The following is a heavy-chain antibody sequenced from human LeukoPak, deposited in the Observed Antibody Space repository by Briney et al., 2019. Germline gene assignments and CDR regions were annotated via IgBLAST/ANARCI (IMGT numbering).Heavy chain of an antibody. CDR2: IYNSEST. J-gene: IGHJ2*01. CDR3: ARALLRYDSSSRSLHWYFDL. V-gene: IGHV4-59*01. CDR1: GGSISSYY. D-gene: IGHD3-22*01. Sequence: PSETLSLTCTVSGGSISSYYWSWIRRPPGKGLEWIGYIYNSESTTYNPSLKSRVSISVHTSKNQFSLALTSVTAADTAVYYCARALLRYDSSSRSLHWYFDLWGRGTLVTVSS.